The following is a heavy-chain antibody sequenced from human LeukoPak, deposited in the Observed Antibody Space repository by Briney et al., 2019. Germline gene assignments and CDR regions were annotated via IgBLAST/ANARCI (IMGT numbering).Heavy chain of an antibody. Sequence: ASVEVSCKASGYAFTRHYMHWVRQAPGQGLEWMGLINPSGSSTIYAQKFQGRVTMTRDMSTSTDYMELSSLRSEDTAVYYCARDNSVGDYAWWFDPWGQGTLVTVSS. CDR1: GYAFTRHY. J-gene: IGHJ5*02. V-gene: IGHV1-46*01. CDR2: INPSGSST. D-gene: IGHD1-26*01. CDR3: ARDNSVGDYAWWFDP.